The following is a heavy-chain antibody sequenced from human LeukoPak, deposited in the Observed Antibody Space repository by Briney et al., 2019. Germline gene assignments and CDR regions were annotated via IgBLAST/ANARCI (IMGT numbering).Heavy chain of an antibody. J-gene: IGHJ3*01. D-gene: IGHD4-11*01. CDR1: GFMFSNYG. CDR3: AKGSYREDL. CDR2: IWYDGSII. Sequence: GGSLRLSCVVSGFMFSNYGMHWVRQAPGQGLEWVAFIWYDGSIIYYGDSVRGRFTIPRDDSKNTLYLQMNSLRPEDTAIYYCAKGSYREDLWGQGTMVTVSP. V-gene: IGHV3-30*02.